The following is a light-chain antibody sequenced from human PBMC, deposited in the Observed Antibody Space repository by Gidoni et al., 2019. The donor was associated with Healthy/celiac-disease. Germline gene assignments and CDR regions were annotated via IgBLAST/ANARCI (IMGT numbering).Light chain of an antibody. CDR3: SSYAGSKSFRVV. Sequence: QSALTQPPSASGSPAQSGTISCTRTSSNVGGYNYVSWYQQHPGKAPKLMIYAVSKRPSGVPDRFSGSKSGNTASLTVSGLQAEDEADYYCSSYAGSKSFRVVFGGGTKLTVL. J-gene: IGLJ2*01. CDR2: AVS. V-gene: IGLV2-8*01. CDR1: SSNVGGYNY.